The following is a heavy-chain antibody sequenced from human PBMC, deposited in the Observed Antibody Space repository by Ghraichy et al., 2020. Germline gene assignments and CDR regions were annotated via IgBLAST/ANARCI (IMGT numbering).Heavy chain of an antibody. CDR3: VRDLSWILLD. V-gene: IGHV3-48*02. CDR2: IRENSNDI. CDR1: GFTFSSST. Sequence: GGSLRLSCAASGFTFSSSTMNWVRQAPGKGLQWISHIRENSNDIRYADSVKGRFTISRDNAKNSLYLQMSSLRDEDTAVYYCVRDLSWILLDRGQGTLVTVSS. J-gene: IGHJ4*02. D-gene: IGHD2-15*01.